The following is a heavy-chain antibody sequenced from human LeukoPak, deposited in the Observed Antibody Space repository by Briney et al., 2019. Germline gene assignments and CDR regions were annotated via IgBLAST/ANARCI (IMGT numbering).Heavy chain of an antibody. Sequence: PGGSLRLSCAASGFTFSSYWMHWVRQAPGKGLVWVSRINRDGSSTSYADSVKGRFTISRDNSKNTLYLQMNSLRAEDTAVYYCAKDGDYDFWSGSPFDYWGQGTLVTVSS. CDR3: AKDGDYDFWSGSPFDY. J-gene: IGHJ4*02. V-gene: IGHV3-74*01. CDR1: GFTFSSYW. CDR2: INRDGSST. D-gene: IGHD3-3*01.